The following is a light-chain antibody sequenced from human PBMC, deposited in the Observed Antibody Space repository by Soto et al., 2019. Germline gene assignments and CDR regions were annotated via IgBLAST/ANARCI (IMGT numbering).Light chain of an antibody. CDR1: KLGDKY. J-gene: IGLJ2*01. Sequence: SYELTQPPSVSVSPGQTASITCSGDKLGDKYACWYQQKPGQSPVLVIYQDSKRPSGIPERFSGSNSGNTATLTISGTQAMDEADYHCQAWDSSTPVVFGGGTKLTVL. CDR2: QDS. CDR3: QAWDSSTPVV. V-gene: IGLV3-1*01.